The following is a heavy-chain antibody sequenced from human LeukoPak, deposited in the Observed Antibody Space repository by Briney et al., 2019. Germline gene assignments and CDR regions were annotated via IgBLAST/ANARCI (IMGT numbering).Heavy chain of an antibody. D-gene: IGHD5-18*01. CDR2: LYSGGST. CDR3: ARGYSYSWGY. CDR1: GFAVSSVY. Sequence: GGSLRLSCAASGFAVSSVYMSWVRQAPGKGLEWVSVLYSGGSTYYADSVKGRFTISRDNSKNTLYLQMNSLRAEDTAVYYCARGYSYSWGYWGQGALVTVSS. V-gene: IGHV3-66*01. J-gene: IGHJ4*02.